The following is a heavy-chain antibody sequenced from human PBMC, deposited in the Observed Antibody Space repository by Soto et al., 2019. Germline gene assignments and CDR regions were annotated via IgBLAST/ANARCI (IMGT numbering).Heavy chain of an antibody. Sequence: ASVKVSCKASGYTFTGYYMHWVRQAPGQGLEWMGWINPNSGGTNYAQKFQGWVTMTEDPSTDTAYMELTSLRFEDTAVYFCAADRKIVGTIGAFDFWGQGTLVTVSS. CDR2: INPNSGGT. J-gene: IGHJ4*02. CDR3: AADRKIVGTIGAFDF. D-gene: IGHD1-26*01. CDR1: GYTFTGYY. V-gene: IGHV1-2*04.